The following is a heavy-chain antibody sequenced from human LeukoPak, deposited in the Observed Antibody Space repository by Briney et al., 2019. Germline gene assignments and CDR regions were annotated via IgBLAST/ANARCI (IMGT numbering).Heavy chain of an antibody. Sequence: GGSLRLSCAASGFTFSSYAMHWVRQAPGKGLEWVAVISYDGSNKYYADSVKGRFTISRDNSKNTLYLQMNSLRAEDTAVYYCARARNLDGFDYWGQGTLVTVSS. D-gene: IGHD1-14*01. J-gene: IGHJ4*02. CDR2: ISYDGSNK. CDR3: ARARNLDGFDY. CDR1: GFTFSSYA. V-gene: IGHV3-30-3*01.